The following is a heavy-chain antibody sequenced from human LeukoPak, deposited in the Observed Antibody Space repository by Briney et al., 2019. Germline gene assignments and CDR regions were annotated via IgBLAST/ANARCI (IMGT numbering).Heavy chain of an antibody. J-gene: IGHJ4*02. V-gene: IGHV1-18*01. D-gene: IGHD6-19*01. CDR2: ISAYNGNT. Sequence: ASVKVSCKASGYTFTSYGISWVRQAPGQGLEWMGWISAYNGNTNYAQKLQGRVTMTTDTSTSTAYMELRSLRSDDTAVYYCARVPSGRLTYYFDYWGQGTLVTVSS. CDR1: GYTFTSYG. CDR3: ARVPSGRLTYYFDY.